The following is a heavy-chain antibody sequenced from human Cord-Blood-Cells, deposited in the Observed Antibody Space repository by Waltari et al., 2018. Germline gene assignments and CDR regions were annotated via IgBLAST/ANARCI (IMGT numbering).Heavy chain of an antibody. CDR1: GGSFSGYY. V-gene: IGHV4-34*01. CDR3: ARALEGTSCYDY. Sequence: QVQLQQWGAGLLKPSETLSLTCAVYGGSFSGYYWSWIRQPPGKGLEWIGEINHSGSTNYNPSLKSRVTISVDTSKNQFSLKLSSVTAADTAVYYCARALEGTSCYDYWGQGTLVTVSS. CDR2: INHSGST. J-gene: IGHJ4*02. D-gene: IGHD2-2*01.